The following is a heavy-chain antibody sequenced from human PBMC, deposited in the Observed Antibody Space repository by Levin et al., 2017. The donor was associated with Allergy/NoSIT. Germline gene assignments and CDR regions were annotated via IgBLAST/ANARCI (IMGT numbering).Heavy chain of an antibody. Sequence: ASVKVSCKASGYSFTFFGISWVRQAPGQGLECMGWISPYNGDTNYAQKFQGRVTMTTDTSTSTAYMELRGLRSDDTAVYYCAREMADTAADTFDIWGQGTMVTVFS. V-gene: IGHV1-18*01. CDR3: AREMADTAADTFDI. CDR1: GYSFTFFG. CDR2: ISPYNGDT. J-gene: IGHJ3*02. D-gene: IGHD5-18*01.